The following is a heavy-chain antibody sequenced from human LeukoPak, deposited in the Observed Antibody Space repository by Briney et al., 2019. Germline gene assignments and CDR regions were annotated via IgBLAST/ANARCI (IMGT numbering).Heavy chain of an antibody. D-gene: IGHD6-13*01. CDR3: ARTGYSSSEFDP. Sequence: TSETLSLTCTLSGGSISSYYWSWIRQPPGKGLVWSGYIYYSGSTNYNPSLKSRVTISVDTSKNQFSLKLSSVTAADTSVYYCARTGYSSSEFDPWGQGTLVTVSS. CDR2: IYYSGST. J-gene: IGHJ5*02. V-gene: IGHV4-59*13. CDR1: GGSISSYY.